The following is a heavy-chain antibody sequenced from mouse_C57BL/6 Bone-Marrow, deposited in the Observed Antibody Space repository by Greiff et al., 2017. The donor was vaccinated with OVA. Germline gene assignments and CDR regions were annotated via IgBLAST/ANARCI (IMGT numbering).Heavy chain of an antibody. CDR1: GYTFTSYW. CDR2: IDPNSGGT. J-gene: IGHJ3*01. V-gene: IGHV1-72*01. CDR3: ARTPQATYWFAY. Sequence: QVQLKQPGAELVKPGASVKLSCKASGYTFTSYWMHWVKQRPGRGLEWIGRIDPNSGGTKYNEKFKSKATLTVDKPSSTAYMQLSSLTSEDSAVYYCARTPQATYWFAYWGQGTLVTVSA. D-gene: IGHD3-2*02.